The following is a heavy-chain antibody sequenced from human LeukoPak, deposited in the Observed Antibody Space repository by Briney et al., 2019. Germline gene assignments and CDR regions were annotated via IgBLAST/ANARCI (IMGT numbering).Heavy chain of an antibody. CDR3: ATHPPAQHGELLPHYYYYMDV. V-gene: IGHV5-51*01. J-gene: IGHJ6*03. CDR2: IYPGDSDT. Sequence: GESLKISCKGSGYSFTSYWIGWVRQMPGKGLEWMGIIYPGDSDTRYSPSFQGQVTISADKSISTAYLQWSSLKASDTAMYYCATHPPAQHGELLPHYYYYMDVWGKGTTVTVSS. D-gene: IGHD3-10*01. CDR1: GYSFTSYW.